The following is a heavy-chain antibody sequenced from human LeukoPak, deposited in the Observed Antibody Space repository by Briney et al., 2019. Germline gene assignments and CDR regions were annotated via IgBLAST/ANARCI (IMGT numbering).Heavy chain of an antibody. Sequence: PGGSLRLSCAASGFTFSSYSMNWVRQAPGKGLEWVSSISSSSSYIYYADSVKGRFTISRDNAKNSLYLQMNSLSAEDTAVYYCARDSVRFLDRNDYWGQGTLVTVSS. CDR3: ARDSVRFLDRNDY. D-gene: IGHD3-3*01. V-gene: IGHV3-21*01. CDR2: ISSSSSYI. J-gene: IGHJ4*02. CDR1: GFTFSSYS.